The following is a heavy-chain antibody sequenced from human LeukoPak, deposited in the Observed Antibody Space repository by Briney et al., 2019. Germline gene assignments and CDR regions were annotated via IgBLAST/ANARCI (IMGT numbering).Heavy chain of an antibody. CDR2: IYYSGST. CDR3: ARGGYLFGP. J-gene: IGHJ5*02. Sequence: SETLSLTCTVSGGSISSYYWSWIRQPPGKGLEWIGYIYYSGSTKYNPSLKSRVTISVDTSKNQFSLKLSSVTAADTALYYCARGGYLFGPWGQGTLVTVSS. D-gene: IGHD5-18*01. CDR1: GGSISSYY. V-gene: IGHV4-59*01.